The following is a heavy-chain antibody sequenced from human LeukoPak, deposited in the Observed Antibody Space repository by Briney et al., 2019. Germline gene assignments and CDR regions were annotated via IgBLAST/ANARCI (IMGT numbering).Heavy chain of an antibody. V-gene: IGHV3-23*01. CDR2: TTGDGVTK. CDR1: GSTFSNYP. CDR3: TNLAYYYYYMDV. Sequence: GGSLRLSCEASGSTFSNYPMTWVRQAPGKGLEWLSATTGDGVTKFYADSVKGRFTISRDNLKSTLFLQMNNLRAEDTAIYYCTNLAYYYYYMDVWGKGTTVTVSS. J-gene: IGHJ6*03.